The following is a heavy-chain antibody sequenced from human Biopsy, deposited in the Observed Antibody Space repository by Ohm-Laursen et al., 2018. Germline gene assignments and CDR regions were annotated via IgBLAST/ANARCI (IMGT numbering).Heavy chain of an antibody. Sequence: PSQTLSLTWLVSGGSFTGHYWSWIRQPPGKGLEWIGHISCTGYTSYNASLKSRVTISVDTSRNHFSLRLSSLTAADTAVYYCARGSNDFGGLYVPRWGQGTLLTVSS. CDR3: ARGSNDFGGLYVPR. CDR1: GGSFTGHY. J-gene: IGHJ4*02. V-gene: IGHV4-59*11. D-gene: IGHD4-23*01. CDR2: ISCTGYT.